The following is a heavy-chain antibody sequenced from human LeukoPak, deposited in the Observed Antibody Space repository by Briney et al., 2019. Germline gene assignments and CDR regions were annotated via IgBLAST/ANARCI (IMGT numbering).Heavy chain of an antibody. CDR3: ARSPTYGVPGPVEFDY. CDR1: AASISNGDYY. J-gene: IGHJ4*02. V-gene: IGHV4-30-4*08. D-gene: IGHD4-17*01. CDR2: IYYSGST. Sequence: SETLSLTCSVSAASISNGDYYWSWLRQPPGKGLEWIGYIYYSGSTYFNPSLKSRVTMSMDTSKNQFSLKLTSVTAADTAVYYCARSPTYGVPGPVEFDYWGQGTLVTVSS.